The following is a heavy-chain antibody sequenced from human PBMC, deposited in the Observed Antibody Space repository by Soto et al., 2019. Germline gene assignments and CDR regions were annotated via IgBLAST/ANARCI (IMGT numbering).Heavy chain of an antibody. CDR2: INAGNGNT. Sequence: GASVKVSCKASGYTFTSYAMHWVRQAPGQRLEWMGWINAGNGNTKYSQKFQGRVTITRDTSASTAYMELSSLRSEDTAVYYCAGYLGYCSGGSCPNPWGQGTLVTVS. V-gene: IGHV1-3*01. CDR1: GYTFTSYA. J-gene: IGHJ5*02. CDR3: AGYLGYCSGGSCPNP. D-gene: IGHD2-15*01.